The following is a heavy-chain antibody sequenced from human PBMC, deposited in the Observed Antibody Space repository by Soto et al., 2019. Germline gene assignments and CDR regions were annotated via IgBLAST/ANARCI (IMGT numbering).Heavy chain of an antibody. CDR1: GCNFSSYA. CDR2: ISGSGGST. V-gene: IGHV3-23*01. CDR3: AKDYMYYYDSSGLENDAFDI. J-gene: IGHJ3*02. Sequence: GGSLRLSCAASGCNFSSYAISWVRQAPGKGLEWVSAISGSGGSTYYADSVKGRFTISRDNSKNTLYLQMNSLRAEDTAVYYCAKDYMYYYDSSGLENDAFDIWGQGTMVTVSS. D-gene: IGHD3-22*01.